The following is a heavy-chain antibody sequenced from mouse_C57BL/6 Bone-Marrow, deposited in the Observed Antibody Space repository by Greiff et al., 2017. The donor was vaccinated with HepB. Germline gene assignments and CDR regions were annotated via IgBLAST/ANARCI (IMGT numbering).Heavy chain of an antibody. Sequence: VKLQESGPELVKPGASVKISCKASGYAFSSSWMNWVKQRPGKGLEWIGRIYPGDGDTNYNGKFKGKATLTADKSSSTAYMQLRSLTSEDSAVYFCSNHYYGSSFYFDYWGQGTTLTVSS. J-gene: IGHJ2*01. CDR2: IYPGDGDT. V-gene: IGHV1-82*01. D-gene: IGHD1-1*01. CDR3: SNHYYGSSFYFDY. CDR1: GYAFSSSW.